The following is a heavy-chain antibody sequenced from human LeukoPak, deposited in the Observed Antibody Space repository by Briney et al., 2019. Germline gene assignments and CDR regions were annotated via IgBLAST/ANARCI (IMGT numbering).Heavy chain of an antibody. J-gene: IGHJ6*02. V-gene: IGHV3-64*05. Sequence: PGTSLRLSCAASGFSFSSYGMHWVRQAPGKGMEYVSAIFSNGDSTYYADSVKGRFTISRDNAKNTLYVQMSSLRPDDTAVYYCVNPGWYYDSSGYSYYYGMDVWGQGTTVTVSS. CDR2: IFSNGDST. CDR3: VNPGWYYDSSGYSYYYGMDV. CDR1: GFSFSSYG. D-gene: IGHD3-22*01.